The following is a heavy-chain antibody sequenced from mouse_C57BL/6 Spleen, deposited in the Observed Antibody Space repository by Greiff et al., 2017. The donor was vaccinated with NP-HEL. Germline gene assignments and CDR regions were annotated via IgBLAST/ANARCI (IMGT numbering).Heavy chain of an antibody. J-gene: IGHJ4*01. CDR3: ARDHDGYYDAMDY. V-gene: IGHV5-4*01. CDR1: GFTFSSYA. CDR2: ISDGGSYT. D-gene: IGHD2-3*01. Sequence: DVMLVESGGGLVKPGGSLKLSCAASGFTFSSYAMSWVRQTPEKRLEWVATISDGGSYTYYPDNVKGRFTISRDNAKNNLYLQMSHLKSEDTAMYYCARDHDGYYDAMDYWGQGTSVTVSS.